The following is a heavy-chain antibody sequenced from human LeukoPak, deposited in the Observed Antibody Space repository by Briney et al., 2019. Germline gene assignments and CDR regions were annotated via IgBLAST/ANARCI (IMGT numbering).Heavy chain of an antibody. CDR2: LWSGGGNE. D-gene: IGHD1-1*01. J-gene: IGHJ4*02. Sequence: GGYLRLSCAASGFTFSDFNMHWVRQAPGKGLEWVAFLWSGGGNECYADSVKGRFTISRDNSKNTLYLQMTSLRAEDTAVYYCARDQYWNPDSWGQGTLVTVSS. CDR1: GFTFSDFN. V-gene: IGHV3-33*01. CDR3: ARDQYWNPDS.